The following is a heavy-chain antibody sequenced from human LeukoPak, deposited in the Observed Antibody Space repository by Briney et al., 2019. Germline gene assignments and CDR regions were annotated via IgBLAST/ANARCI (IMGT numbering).Heavy chain of an antibody. CDR3: AREVVVAATVSGWFDP. D-gene: IGHD2-15*01. V-gene: IGHV3-53*01. Sequence: GGSLRLSCAASGFTFSDCAMSWVRQAPGKGLEWVSVIYSGGSTYYADSVKGRFTISRDNSKNTLYLQMNSLRAEDTAVYYCAREVVVAATVSGWFDPWGQGTLVTVSS. CDR1: GFTFSDCA. J-gene: IGHJ5*02. CDR2: IYSGGST.